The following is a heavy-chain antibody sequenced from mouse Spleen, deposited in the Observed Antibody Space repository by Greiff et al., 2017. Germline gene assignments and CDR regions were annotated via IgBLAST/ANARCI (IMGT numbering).Heavy chain of an antibody. D-gene: IGHD4-1*01. CDR3: TRTGIFDY. Sequence: EVKVEESGGGLVQPGGSMKLSCVASGFTFSNYWMNWVRQSPEKGLEWVAQIRLKSDNYATHYAESVKGRFTISRDDSKSSVYLQMNNLRAEDTGIYYCTRTGIFDYWGQGTTLTVSS. V-gene: IGHV6-3*01. J-gene: IGHJ2*01. CDR1: GFTFSNYW. CDR2: IRLKSDNYAT.